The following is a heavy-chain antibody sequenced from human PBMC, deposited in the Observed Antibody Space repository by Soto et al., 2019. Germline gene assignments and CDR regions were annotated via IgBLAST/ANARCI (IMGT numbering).Heavy chain of an antibody. CDR1: GFSLSTSGVG. CDR3: ARSRAAWVKAFDF. J-gene: IGHJ3*01. V-gene: IGHV2-5*02. D-gene: IGHD1-26*01. CDR2: FFWDDDT. Sequence: QITLKESGPTLVKPTQTLTLTCTFSGFSLSTSGVGVSWIRQPPGKALEWLAIFFWDDDTRYSLSLKSRLTITKDTSRNQVVLTMTNMDPADTGTYYCARSRAAWVKAFDFWGQGTMVSVSS.